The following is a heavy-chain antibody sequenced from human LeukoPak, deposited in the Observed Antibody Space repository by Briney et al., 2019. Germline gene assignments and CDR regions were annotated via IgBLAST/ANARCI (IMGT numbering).Heavy chain of an antibody. CDR2: INHRGST. V-gene: IGHV4-34*01. J-gene: IGHJ6*03. CDR3: ARASYCSGGSCSYYYYYMDV. Sequence: PSETLSLTCGVYVGPLSGYYWSWIPQPPGKGLEWIGEINHRGSTNYNPSLKSRVTISEDTSKNQFSLKLSSVTAADTAVYYCARASYCSGGSCSYYYYYMDVWGKGSTVTVSS. CDR1: VGPLSGYY. D-gene: IGHD2-15*01.